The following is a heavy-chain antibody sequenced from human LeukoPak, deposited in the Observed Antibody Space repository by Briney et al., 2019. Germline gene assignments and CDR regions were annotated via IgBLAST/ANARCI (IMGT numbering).Heavy chain of an antibody. Sequence: VASVKVSCKTSGYNFTTYDINWVRQVLGQGPEWMGWMNPYTGSAAFPPKFQNRVTMTRNTSTNTAYMELSSLTSDDTAIYYCARGARLTYYYDSSGFYCFDDWGQGTLVTVSS. CDR2: MNPYTGSA. CDR1: GYNFTTYD. D-gene: IGHD3-22*01. V-gene: IGHV1-8*01. CDR3: ARGARLTYYYDSSGFYCFDD. J-gene: IGHJ4*02.